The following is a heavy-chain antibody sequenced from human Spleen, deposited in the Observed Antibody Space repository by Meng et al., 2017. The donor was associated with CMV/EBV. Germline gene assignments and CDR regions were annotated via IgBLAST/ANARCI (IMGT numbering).Heavy chain of an antibody. CDR1: GFTFSSTA. Sequence: GESLKISCAASGFTFSSTAMTWVRQAPGKGLEWVSAITGSGDSTFYAASVKGRFTIPRDNSENTLYLQMSSLRADDTAVYYCAKGRSCSGTRCSLDYWGQGTLVTVSS. V-gene: IGHV3-23*01. CDR2: ITGSGDST. CDR3: AKGRSCSGTRCSLDY. J-gene: IGHJ4*02. D-gene: IGHD2-2*01.